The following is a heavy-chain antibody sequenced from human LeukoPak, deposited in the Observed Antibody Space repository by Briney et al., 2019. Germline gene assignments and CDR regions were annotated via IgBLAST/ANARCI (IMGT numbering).Heavy chain of an antibody. D-gene: IGHD6-13*01. CDR3: AKGKSSSLYYFDY. J-gene: IGHJ4*02. CDR2: LSSSSTSI. CDR1: GFTFSDHS. Sequence: GGSLRLSCVASGFTFSDHSMNWVRQAPGKGLEWVSYLSSSSTSIAYADSVKGRFTISRDNDKNSLYLQMNSLRAEDTAVYYCAKGKSSSLYYFDYWGQGTLVTVSS. V-gene: IGHV3-48*04.